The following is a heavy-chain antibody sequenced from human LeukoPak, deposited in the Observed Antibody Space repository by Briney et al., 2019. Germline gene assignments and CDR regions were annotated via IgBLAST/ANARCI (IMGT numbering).Heavy chain of an antibody. D-gene: IGHD3-3*01. CDR1: GFTFSSYG. V-gene: IGHV3-33*01. Sequence: QPGGSLRLSCAASGFTFSSYGMHWVRQAPGKGLEWVAVIWYDGSNKYYADSVKGRFTISRDNSKNTLYLQMNSLRAEDTAVYYCARGSFAYYDFWSGYDGGYWGQGTLVTVSS. J-gene: IGHJ4*02. CDR3: ARGSFAYYDFWSGYDGGY. CDR2: IWYDGSNK.